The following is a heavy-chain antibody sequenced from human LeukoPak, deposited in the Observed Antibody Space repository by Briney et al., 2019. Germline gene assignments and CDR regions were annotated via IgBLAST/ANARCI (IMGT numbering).Heavy chain of an antibody. V-gene: IGHV3-21*01. J-gene: IGHJ6*03. CDR3: ARVAPNYYYMDV. CDR2: ISDRSSYI. Sequence: GGSLRLSWAASGFTFSSYSMNWVRQAPGKGLEWVSSISDRSSYIYYADSVKGRFTISRDNAKNSLYLQMNSLRAEDTAVYYCARVAPNYYYMDVWGKGTTVTVSS. CDR1: GFTFSSYS.